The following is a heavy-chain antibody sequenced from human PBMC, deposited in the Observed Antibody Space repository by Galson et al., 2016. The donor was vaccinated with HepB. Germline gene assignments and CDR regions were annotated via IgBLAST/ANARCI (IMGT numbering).Heavy chain of an antibody. Sequence: LRLSCAASGFTFSSYAMSWVRQAPGKGLEWVSAIGSSGGSTFYADSVKGRFTISRDNSQNTLYLQVNSLRAEDTAIYYCAKDTFGEEGYWGHGTLVTVSS. V-gene: IGHV3-23*01. CDR3: AKDTFGEEGY. CDR1: GFTFSSYA. D-gene: IGHD3-10*01. J-gene: IGHJ4*01. CDR2: IGSSGGST.